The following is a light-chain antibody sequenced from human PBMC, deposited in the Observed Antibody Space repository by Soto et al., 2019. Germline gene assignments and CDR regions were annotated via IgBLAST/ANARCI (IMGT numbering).Light chain of an antibody. Sequence: EIVMTQSPATLSVSPGGRATLSCRASQSISDTLAWYQQKPGQAPRLLIYGASTRAPGIPDRFSGSGSGRDFTLTISGLEPEDFAVYYCQQYGSSPLISFGQGTRLEIK. J-gene: IGKJ5*01. CDR1: QSISDT. CDR2: GAS. CDR3: QQYGSSPLIS. V-gene: IGKV3-20*01.